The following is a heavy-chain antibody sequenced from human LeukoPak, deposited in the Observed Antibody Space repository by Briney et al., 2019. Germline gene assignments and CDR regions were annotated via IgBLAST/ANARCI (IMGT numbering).Heavy chain of an antibody. J-gene: IGHJ4*02. CDR1: GGSINSYY. CDR3: AKSPPNSNYIDY. V-gene: IGHV4-4*07. Sequence: SETLSLTCTVSGGSINSYYWSWIRQPAGKGLEWIGRIYTSETTNYNPSLKSRVTMSVDTSKNQFSLKLSSVTAADTAVYYCAKSPPNSNYIDYWAREPWSPSPQ. D-gene: IGHD4-11*01. CDR2: IYTSETT.